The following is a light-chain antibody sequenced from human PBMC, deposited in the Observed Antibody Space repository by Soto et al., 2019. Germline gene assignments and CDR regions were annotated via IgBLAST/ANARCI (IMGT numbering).Light chain of an antibody. CDR2: DAS. CDR1: QSIGVW. J-gene: IGKJ1*01. V-gene: IGKV1-5*01. CDR3: QQYDVDSGT. Sequence: DIPMPQSPSTLSSFVGDRVTITCRASQSIGVWLAWYQQKPGKAPKLLIYDASNLQTGVPSRFSGSGSGTEFTLTISSLQPDDFAAYYCQQYDVDSGTFGQGTKVDIK.